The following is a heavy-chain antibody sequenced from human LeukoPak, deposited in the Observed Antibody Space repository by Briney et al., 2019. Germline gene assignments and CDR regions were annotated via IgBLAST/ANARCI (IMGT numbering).Heavy chain of an antibody. J-gene: IGHJ6*03. CDR2: IYHSGST. V-gene: IGHV4-38-2*02. Sequence: SETLSLTCTGSGYSISSGYYWGWIRQPPGKRLEWIGSIYHSGSTYYNPSLKSRVTISVDPSKNQFSLKLSSVTAADTAVYYCARASPGFSRIPYYYYYYYMDVWGKGTTVTVSS. CDR3: ARASPGFSRIPYYYYYYYMDV. D-gene: IGHD2-15*01. CDR1: GYSISSGYY.